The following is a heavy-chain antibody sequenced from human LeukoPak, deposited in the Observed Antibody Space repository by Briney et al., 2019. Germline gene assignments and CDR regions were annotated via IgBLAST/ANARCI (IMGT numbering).Heavy chain of an antibody. D-gene: IGHD3-22*01. Sequence: GGSLRLSCSASGFTFSNAWMSWVRQAPGKGLEWVGRIKSNTDGGTTAYAAPVKGRFTISRDDSKNTLYLQMNSLKTEDTAVYYCTSLVVVIRNWFDPWGQGTLVTVSS. J-gene: IGHJ5*02. CDR3: TSLVVVIRNWFDP. V-gene: IGHV3-15*01. CDR1: GFTFSNAW. CDR2: IKSNTDGGTT.